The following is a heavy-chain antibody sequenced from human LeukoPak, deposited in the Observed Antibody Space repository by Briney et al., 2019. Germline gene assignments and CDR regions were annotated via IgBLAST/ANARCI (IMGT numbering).Heavy chain of an antibody. CDR2: ITAYNDNT. Sequence: ASVKVSCKASGYTFTGYYMHWVRQAPGQGLEWMGWITAYNDNTNYAQKLQGRVTMTTDTSTSTAYMELRSLRSDDTAVYYCARALLWFGEPSHIDYWGQGTPVTASS. J-gene: IGHJ4*02. V-gene: IGHV1-18*04. CDR3: ARALLWFGEPSHIDY. D-gene: IGHD3-10*01. CDR1: GYTFTGYY.